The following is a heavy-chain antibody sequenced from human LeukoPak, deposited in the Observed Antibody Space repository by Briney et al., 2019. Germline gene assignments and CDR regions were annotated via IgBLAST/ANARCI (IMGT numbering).Heavy chain of an antibody. V-gene: IGHV4-59*01. Sequence: SETLSLTCSVSGGSISSSYWSWIRQPPGKRLEWIGCIHYGGNTKYNPSLESRVTISLDASKNQFSLKLSSVTAADTAVYYCASGFCDNSGYSNWFDPWGQGTLVTVSS. CDR1: GGSISSSY. CDR3: ASGFCDNSGYSNWFDP. D-gene: IGHD3-22*01. CDR2: IHYGGNT. J-gene: IGHJ5*02.